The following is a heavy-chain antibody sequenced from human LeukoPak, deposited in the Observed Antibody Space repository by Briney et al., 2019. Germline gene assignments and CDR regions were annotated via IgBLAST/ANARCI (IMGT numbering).Heavy chain of an antibody. CDR2: INHSGST. D-gene: IGHD6-13*01. V-gene: IGHV4-34*01. CDR1: GGSFSGYY. J-gene: IGHJ4*02. Sequence: SETLSLTCAVYGGSFSGYYWSWIRQPPGKGLEWIGEINHSGSTNYNPSLKSRGTISVDTSKNQFSLKLSSVTAADTAVYYCARGRLAAAGDYFDYWGQGTLVTVSS. CDR3: ARGRLAAAGDYFDY.